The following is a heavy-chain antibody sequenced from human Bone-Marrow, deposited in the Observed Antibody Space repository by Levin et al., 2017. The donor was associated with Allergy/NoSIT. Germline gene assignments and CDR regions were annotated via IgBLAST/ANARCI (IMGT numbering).Heavy chain of an antibody. CDR2: IYHSGST. V-gene: IGHV4-38-2*02. CDR1: GYSISSGYY. CDR3: ARGAQGFDP. J-gene: IGHJ5*02. Sequence: ESLKISCTVSGYSISSGYYWGWIRQPPGKGLEWIGSIYHSGSTYYNPSLKSRVTISVDTSKNQFSLKLSSVTAADTAVYYCARGAQGFDPWGQGTLVTVSS.